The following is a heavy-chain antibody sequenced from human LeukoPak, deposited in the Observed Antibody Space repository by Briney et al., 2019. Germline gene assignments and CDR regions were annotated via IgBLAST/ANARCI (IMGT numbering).Heavy chain of an antibody. J-gene: IGHJ6*03. Sequence: GGSLRLSCAASGFTFSNAWMSWVRQAPGKGLEWVGRIKSKTDGGTTDYAAPVKGRFTISRDDSKNTLYLQMNSLKTEDTAVYYCIVPAARWNYYYYYMDVWGKGTTVTVSS. D-gene: IGHD2-2*01. CDR1: GFTFSNAW. CDR2: IKSKTDGGTT. CDR3: IVPAARWNYYYYYMDV. V-gene: IGHV3-15*01.